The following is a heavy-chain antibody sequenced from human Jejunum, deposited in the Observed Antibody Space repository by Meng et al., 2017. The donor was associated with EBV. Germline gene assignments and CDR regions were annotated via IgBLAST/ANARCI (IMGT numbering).Heavy chain of an antibody. D-gene: IGHD3-3*01. CDR3: ARGAQPIDL. CDR1: GFTFTNYD. V-gene: IGHV1-8*01. J-gene: IGHJ5*02. CDR2: MNPSNGKT. Sequence: VALVVSGGELKKPGASGKVSCKASGFTFTNYDINWVRQASGQGLEWMGWMNPSNGKTGYAQKFQGRVTMTRDASTSTAYMELSSLRSDDTAVYFCARGAQPIDLWGQGTLVTVSS.